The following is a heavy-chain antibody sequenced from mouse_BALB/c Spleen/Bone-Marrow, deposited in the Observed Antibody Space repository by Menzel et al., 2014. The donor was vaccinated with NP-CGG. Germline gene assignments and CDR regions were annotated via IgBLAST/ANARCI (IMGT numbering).Heavy chain of an antibody. CDR3: ARSNNGYDVYFDY. CDR1: GYAFSNYW. D-gene: IGHD2-2*01. V-gene: IGHV1-80*01. CDR2: IFPGDGDT. Sequence: QVQLQQSGAELVRPGSSVKISCKASGYAFSNYWMNWVKQRPGQGLEWIGQIFPGDGDTNYNGKFKGKATLTADKSSSTAYMQLNSLTSEDSAVFFCARSNNGYDVYFDYWGLGTTLTVSS. J-gene: IGHJ2*01.